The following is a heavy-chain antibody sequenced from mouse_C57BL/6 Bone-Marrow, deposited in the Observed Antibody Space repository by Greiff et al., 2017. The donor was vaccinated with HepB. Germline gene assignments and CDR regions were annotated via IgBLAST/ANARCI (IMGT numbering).Heavy chain of an antibody. Sequence: EVNLVESGEGLVKPGGSLKLSCAASGFTFSSYAMSWVRQTPEKRLEWVAYISSGGDYIYYADTVKGRFTIARDNARNTLYLQMSSLKSEDTAVYYCTRRDYGKYERAMDYWGQGTSVTVSS. J-gene: IGHJ4*01. D-gene: IGHD2-1*01. CDR3: TRRDYGKYERAMDY. CDR1: GFTFSSYA. CDR2: ISSGGDYI. V-gene: IGHV5-9-1*02.